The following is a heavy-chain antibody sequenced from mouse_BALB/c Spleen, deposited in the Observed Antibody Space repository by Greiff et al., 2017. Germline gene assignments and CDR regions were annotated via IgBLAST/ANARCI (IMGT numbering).Heavy chain of an antibody. J-gene: IGHJ4*01. Sequence: EVKVEESGGGLVQPGGSMKLSCVASGFTFSNYWMNWVRQSPEKGLEWVAEIRLKSNNYATHYAESVKGRFTISRDDSKSSVYLQMNNLRAEDTGIYYCTRGATVVSYYAMDYWGQGTSVTVSS. CDR2: IRLKSNNYAT. D-gene: IGHD1-1*01. V-gene: IGHV6-6*02. CDR1: GFTFSNYW. CDR3: TRGATVVSYYAMDY.